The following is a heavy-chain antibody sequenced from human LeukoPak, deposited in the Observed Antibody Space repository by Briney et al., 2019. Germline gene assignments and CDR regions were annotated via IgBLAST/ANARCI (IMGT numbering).Heavy chain of an antibody. D-gene: IGHD2-2*01. V-gene: IGHV1-18*01. CDR2: XSPYRGDT. J-gene: IGHJ4*02. CDR1: GYTFNSYG. Sequence: ASVKVSCKASGYTFNSYGISXXXXXPGQGLEWIXXXSPYRGDTEYAQKIQGRVSMTTDTSTSTAYMELSSLRSEDTAVYYCARGGIVVVPAAYAFDYWGQGTLVTVSS. CDR3: ARGGIVVVPAAYAFDY.